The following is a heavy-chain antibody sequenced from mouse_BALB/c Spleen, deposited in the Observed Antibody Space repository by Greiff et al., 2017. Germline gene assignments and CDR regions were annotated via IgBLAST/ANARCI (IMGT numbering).Heavy chain of an antibody. CDR2: IWAGGST. Sequence: VQRVESGPGLVAPSQSLSITCTVSGFSLTSYGVHWVRQPPGKGLEWLGVIWAGGSTNYNSALMSRLSISKDNSKSQVFLKMNSLQTDDTAMYYCAREYDYDAWFAYWGQGTLVTVSA. J-gene: IGHJ3*01. CDR3: AREYDYDAWFAY. D-gene: IGHD2-4*01. CDR1: GFSLTSYG. V-gene: IGHV2-9*02.